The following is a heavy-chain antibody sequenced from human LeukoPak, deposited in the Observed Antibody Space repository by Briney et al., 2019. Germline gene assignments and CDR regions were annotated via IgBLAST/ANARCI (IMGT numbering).Heavy chain of an antibody. D-gene: IGHD2-8*01. CDR3: TRVLGYCTNGVCDKNWFDP. V-gene: IGHV4-59*08. Sequence: SETLSLTCTVSGGSISSYYWSWIRQPPGKGLEWIGYIYYSGSTNYNPSLKSRVTISVDTSKNQFSLKLSSVTAADTAVYYCTRVLGYCTNGVCDKNWFDPWGQGTLVTDSS. J-gene: IGHJ5*02. CDR1: GGSISSYY. CDR2: IYYSGST.